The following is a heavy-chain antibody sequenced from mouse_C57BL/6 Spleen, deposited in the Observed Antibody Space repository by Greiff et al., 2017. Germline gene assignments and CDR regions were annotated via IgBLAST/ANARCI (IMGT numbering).Heavy chain of an antibody. CDR1: GYTFTSYW. CDR3: ASFYTSWYLDV. Sequence: QVQLQQPGAELVMPGASVKLSCKASGYTFTSYWMHWVKQRPGQGLEWIGEIDPSDSYTNYNQKFKGKFTLTVDKSSSTAYMKLSSLTAEDSAVYYCASFYTSWYLDVWGTGTTVTVSS. CDR2: IDPSDSYT. J-gene: IGHJ1*03. V-gene: IGHV1-69*01. D-gene: IGHD1-1*01.